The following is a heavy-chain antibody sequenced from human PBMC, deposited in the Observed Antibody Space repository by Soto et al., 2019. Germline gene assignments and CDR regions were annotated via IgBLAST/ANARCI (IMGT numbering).Heavy chain of an antibody. CDR3: ARMKVDSYQFYYAMDV. CDR2: IHWNDDK. CDR1: GSSLSTSGVS. Sequence: SGPTLVNPTQTLTLTCSLSGSSLSTSGVSVGWIRQPPGKALEWLAVIHWNDDKHYRPSLKTRLAITKDTSKSQVVLTMTNMDPVDTATYYCARMKVDSYQFYYAMDVWGQGTTVTVS. V-gene: IGHV2-5*01. J-gene: IGHJ6*02. D-gene: IGHD3-9*01.